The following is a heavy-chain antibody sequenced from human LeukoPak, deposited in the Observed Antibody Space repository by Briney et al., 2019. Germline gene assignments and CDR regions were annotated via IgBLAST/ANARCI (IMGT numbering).Heavy chain of an antibody. CDR3: ARLNSNLFDY. CDR1: GFTFSSYS. Sequence: GGSLRLSCAASGFTFSSYSMNWVRQASGKGLEWVSYISSSTTTKYYADSVKGRFTISRDNAKNSLYLQMNSLRAEDTAVYYCARLNSNLFDYWGQGTLVTVSS. CDR2: ISSSTTTK. V-gene: IGHV3-48*01. D-gene: IGHD1-1*01. J-gene: IGHJ4*02.